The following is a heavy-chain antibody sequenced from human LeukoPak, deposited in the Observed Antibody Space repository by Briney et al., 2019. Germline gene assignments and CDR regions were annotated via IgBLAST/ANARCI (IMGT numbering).Heavy chain of an antibody. CDR2: IKEDGSET. J-gene: IGHJ4*02. CDR3: ARSITIIPEDY. Sequence: GESLKISCKGSGYSFTSYWIGWVRQAPGKGLEWVAYIKEDGSETYYVDFARGRFTISRDSATNSLYLQMNSLRDEDTAVYYCARSITIIPEDYWGQGTLVTVCS. D-gene: IGHD3-3*01. CDR1: GYSFTSYW. V-gene: IGHV3-7*04.